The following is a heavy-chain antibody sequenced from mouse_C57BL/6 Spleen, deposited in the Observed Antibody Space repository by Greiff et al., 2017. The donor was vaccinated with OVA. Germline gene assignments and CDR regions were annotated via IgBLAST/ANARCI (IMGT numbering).Heavy chain of an antibody. CDR2: INPGSGGT. CDR3: AREGGTSTMVTTGFAY. Sequence: QVQLQQSGAELVRPGTSVKVSCKASGYAFTNYLIEWVKQRPGQGLEWIGVINPGSGGTNYNEKFKGKATLTADKSSSTAYMQLSSLTSEDSAVYFCAREGGTSTMVTTGFAYWGQGTLVTVSA. D-gene: IGHD2-2*01. CDR1: GYAFTNYL. V-gene: IGHV1-54*01. J-gene: IGHJ3*01.